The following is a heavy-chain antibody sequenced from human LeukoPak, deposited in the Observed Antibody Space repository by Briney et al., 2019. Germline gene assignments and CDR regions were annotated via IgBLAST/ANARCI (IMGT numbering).Heavy chain of an antibody. CDR1: GFTFSNYA. D-gene: IGHD3-10*01. V-gene: IGHV3-23*01. CDR3: AKAYGSGYYYAYFDN. Sequence: GGSLRLSCAASGFTFSNYAMNWVRQAPGKGLEWVSAISGSGDSTYYADSVKGRFTISRDNSKNTLFLQMNSLTAEDTAMYYCAKAYGSGYYYAYFDNWGQGALVTVSS. CDR2: ISGSGDST. J-gene: IGHJ4*02.